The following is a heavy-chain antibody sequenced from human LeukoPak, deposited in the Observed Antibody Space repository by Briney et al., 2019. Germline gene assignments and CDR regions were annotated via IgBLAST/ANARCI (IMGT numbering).Heavy chain of an antibody. CDR2: FDPEDGET. J-gene: IGHJ5*02. D-gene: IGHD3-10*01. CDR1: GYTLTELS. CDR3: ARDRIYGSGSYYRVENWFDP. V-gene: IGHV1-24*01. Sequence: ASVKVSCKVSGYTLTELSMHWVRQAPGKGLEWMGGFDPEDGETIYAQKLQGRVTMTTDTFTSTAYMELRSLRSDDTAVYYCARDRIYGSGSYYRVENWFDPWGQGTLVTVSS.